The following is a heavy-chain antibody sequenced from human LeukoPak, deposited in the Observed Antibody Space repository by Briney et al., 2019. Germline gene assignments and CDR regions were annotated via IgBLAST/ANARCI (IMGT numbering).Heavy chain of an antibody. J-gene: IGHJ4*02. Sequence: KPSETLSLTCVVYGRSFSGYYWSWIRQPPGKGLEWIGEINHSGSTNYNPSLKSRVTISVDTSKNQFSLKLSSVTAADTAVYYCARRAGYWGQGTLVTVSS. CDR3: ARRAGY. CDR2: INHSGST. V-gene: IGHV4-34*01. CDR1: GRSFSGYY.